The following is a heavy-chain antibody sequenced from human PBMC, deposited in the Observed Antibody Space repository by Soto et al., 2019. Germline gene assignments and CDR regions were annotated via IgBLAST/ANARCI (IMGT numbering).Heavy chain of an antibody. J-gene: IGHJ5*02. CDR3: TTLGFDP. V-gene: IGHV3-15*01. CDR2: VKSKAAGGTT. Sequence: EVQLVESGGGLVKPGGSLRLSCAASGSTFSHAWMSWVRQVPGKGLEWVARVKSKAAGGTTDYAAPVKGRFTISRDDSKKTLYLQMNSLKTDDTAVYFCTTLGFDPWGQGTLVTVSS. CDR1: GSTFSHAW.